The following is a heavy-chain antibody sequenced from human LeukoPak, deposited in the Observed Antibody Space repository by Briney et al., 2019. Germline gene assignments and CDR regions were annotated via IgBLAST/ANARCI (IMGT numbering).Heavy chain of an antibody. V-gene: IGHV4-34*01. CDR2: INHSGST. CDR3: ARSLSLWFRPQNDAFDI. Sequence: SETLSLTCAVYGGSFSGYYWSWSWIRQPPEKGPEWIGEINHSGSTNYNPSLKSRVTISVDTSKNQFSLKLSSVTAADTAVYYCARSLSLWFRPQNDAFDIWGQGTMVTVSS. J-gene: IGHJ3*02. CDR1: GGSFSGYY. D-gene: IGHD3-16*02.